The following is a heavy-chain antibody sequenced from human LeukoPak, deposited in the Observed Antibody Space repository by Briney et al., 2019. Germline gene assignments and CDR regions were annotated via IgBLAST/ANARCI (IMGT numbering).Heavy chain of an antibody. CDR1: GFTFSDYY. D-gene: IGHD5-18*01. Sequence: GGSLRLSCAASGFTFSDYYMSWIRQAPGKGLEWVSYISSSGTTIYYADSVKGRFTISRDNAKNSLYLQMNSLRAEDTAVYYCARGPGRGYSYGTYFDYWGQGTLVTVSS. V-gene: IGHV3-11*01. J-gene: IGHJ4*02. CDR3: ARGPGRGYSYGTYFDY. CDR2: ISSSGTTI.